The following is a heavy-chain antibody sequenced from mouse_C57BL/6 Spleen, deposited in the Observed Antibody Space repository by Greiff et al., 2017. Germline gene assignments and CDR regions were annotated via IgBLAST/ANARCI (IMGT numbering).Heavy chain of an antibody. V-gene: IGHV1-52*01. J-gene: IGHJ4*01. Sequence: VQLQQPGAELVRPGSSVKLSCKASGYTFTSSWMHWVKQRPIQGLEWIGNIDPSDRETHYNQKFKDKATLTRDKSSRTAYMQLSSLKSEDSAVYYCARDGYTYYYAMDYWGQGASETDSS. CDR2: IDPSDRET. CDR1: GYTFTSSW. CDR3: ARDGYTYYYAMDY. D-gene: IGHD2-3*01.